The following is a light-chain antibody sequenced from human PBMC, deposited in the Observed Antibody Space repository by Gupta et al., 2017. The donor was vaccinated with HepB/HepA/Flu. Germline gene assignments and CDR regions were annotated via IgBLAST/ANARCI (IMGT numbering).Light chain of an antibody. V-gene: IGKV1-39*01. J-gene: IGKJ1*01. CDR1: QSISSY. CDR2: AAS. Sequence: DIKMTQSPSSLSASVGDRVTITCRASQSISSYLNWYQQKPGKAPKLLIYAASSLQSGVPSRFSGSGSGTDFTLTISSLQPEDFATYYCQQSYSTLGWTFGQGTKVEIK. CDR3: QQSYSTLGWT.